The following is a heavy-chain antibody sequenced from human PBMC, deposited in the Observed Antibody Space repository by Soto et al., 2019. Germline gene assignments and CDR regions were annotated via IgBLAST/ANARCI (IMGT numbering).Heavy chain of an antibody. V-gene: IGHV5-10-1*01. D-gene: IGHD2-2*01. CDR1: GYNFNNNW. CDR3: ARLRSLASTIKFGTDFDY. Sequence: GESLKISCTASGYNFNNNWIGWVRQTPGKGLEWMGRIEPSDSYIDYSPSFKGHGTISSDKSIKSVYLQWSSLKASDLAMYYCARLRSLASTIKFGTDFDYWGQGALVTVSS. CDR2: IEPSDSYI. J-gene: IGHJ4*02.